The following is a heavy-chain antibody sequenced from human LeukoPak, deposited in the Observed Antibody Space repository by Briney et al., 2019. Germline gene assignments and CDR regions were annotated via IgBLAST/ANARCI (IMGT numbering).Heavy chain of an antibody. Sequence: ASVKVSCKASAYTFTGSYIHWVRQAPGQGLEWMGWINPNTGGTHYAQKFLGRVTMTRDTSISTASLELSSLRSDDTAVYYCARGSSDYGDCGLGYWGQGTLFTVSS. J-gene: IGHJ4*02. CDR1: AYTFTGSY. CDR2: INPNTGGT. V-gene: IGHV1-2*02. D-gene: IGHD4-17*01. CDR3: ARGSSDYGDCGLGY.